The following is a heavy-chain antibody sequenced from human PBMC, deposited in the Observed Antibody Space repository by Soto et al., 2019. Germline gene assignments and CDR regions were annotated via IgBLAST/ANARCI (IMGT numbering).Heavy chain of an antibody. V-gene: IGHV4-59*01. CDR3: ARDSSGSYSGNWFDP. D-gene: IGHD1-26*01. CDR2: IYYSGST. CDR1: RGYISVYY. J-gene: IGHJ5*02. Sequence: SVTQSHTATGPRGYISVYYWALLRNPPGKGLEWIGYIYYSGSTNYNPSLKSRVTISVDTSKNQFSLKLSSVTAADTAVYYCARDSSGSYSGNWFDPWGQGTLVKVSS.